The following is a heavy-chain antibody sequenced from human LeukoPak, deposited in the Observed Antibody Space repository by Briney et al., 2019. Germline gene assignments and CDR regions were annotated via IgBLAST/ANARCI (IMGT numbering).Heavy chain of an antibody. V-gene: IGHV4-34*01. CDR1: GGSFSGDY. J-gene: IGHJ6*02. Sequence: PSETLSLTCAVYGGSFSGDYWSWIRQPPGKGLEWIGEINHSGSTNYNPSLKSRVTISVDTSKNQFSLKLSSVTAADTAVYYCARGGAVVVPAAIYGMDVWGQGTTVTVSS. D-gene: IGHD2-2*01. CDR3: ARGGAVVVPAAIYGMDV. CDR2: INHSGST.